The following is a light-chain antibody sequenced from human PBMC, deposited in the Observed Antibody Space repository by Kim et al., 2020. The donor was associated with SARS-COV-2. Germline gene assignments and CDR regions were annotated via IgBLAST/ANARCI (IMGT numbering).Light chain of an antibody. CDR1: SSDVGGYNY. V-gene: IGLV2-14*01. CDR3: SSYTSSSTFYV. Sequence: QSVLTQPASVSGSPGQSITISCTGTSSDVGGYNYVSWYQQYPGKAPKLMIYDVSKRPSGVSNRFSGSKSGNTASLTISGLQAEDEADYYCSSYTSSSTFYVFGTGTKVTVL. J-gene: IGLJ1*01. CDR2: DVS.